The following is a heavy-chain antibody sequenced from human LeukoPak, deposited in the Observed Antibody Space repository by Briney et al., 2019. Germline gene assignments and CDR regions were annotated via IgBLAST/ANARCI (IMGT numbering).Heavy chain of an antibody. CDR3: AKWGETDIVVVPAAMPFDY. Sequence: GGSLRLSCAASGFTFSNYAMSWVRQAPGKGLEWVSAISGSGGSTYYADSVKGRFTISRDNSKNTLYLQMNSLRAEDTAVYYCAKWGETDIVVVPAAMPFDYWGQGTLVTVSS. V-gene: IGHV3-23*01. CDR1: GFTFSNYA. CDR2: ISGSGGST. J-gene: IGHJ4*02. D-gene: IGHD2-2*01.